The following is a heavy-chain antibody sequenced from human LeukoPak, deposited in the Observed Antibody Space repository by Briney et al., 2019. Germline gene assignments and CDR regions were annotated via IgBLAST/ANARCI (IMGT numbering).Heavy chain of an antibody. V-gene: IGHV1-18*01. CDR2: ISAYNGNT. Sequence: ASVKVSCKASGYTFTSYGISWVRQAPGQGLEWMGWISAYNGNTNYAQKLQGRVTMTTDTSTTTAYMELRSLRSDDTAVYYCARSPMVRGVTTDWFDPWGQGTLVTVSS. CDR1: GYTFTSYG. J-gene: IGHJ5*02. D-gene: IGHD3-10*01. CDR3: ARSPMVRGVTTDWFDP.